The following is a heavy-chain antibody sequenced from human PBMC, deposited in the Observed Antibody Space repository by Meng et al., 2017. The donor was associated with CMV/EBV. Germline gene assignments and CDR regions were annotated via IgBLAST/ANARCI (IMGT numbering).Heavy chain of an antibody. Sequence: GESLKISCKGSGYSFTSYWIGWVRQMPGKGLEWMGIIYPGDSDTRYSPSLQGQVTISADKSISTAYLQWSSLKASDTAMYYCARQGEAREYYYYGMDVWGQGTTVTVSS. CDR1: GYSFTSYW. CDR3: ARQGEAREYYYYGMDV. D-gene: IGHD1-26*01. CDR2: IYPGDSDT. V-gene: IGHV5-51*01. J-gene: IGHJ6*02.